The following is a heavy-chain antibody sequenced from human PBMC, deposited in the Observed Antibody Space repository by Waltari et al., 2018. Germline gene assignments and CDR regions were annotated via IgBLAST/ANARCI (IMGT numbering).Heavy chain of an antibody. CDR2: TNSDGSST. CDR1: GFTFSCYW. CDR3: ARINRLRNWYFDL. J-gene: IGHJ2*01. V-gene: IGHV3-74*01. Sequence: EVQLVESGGGLVQPGGSLRLSCAASGFTFSCYWMHWVRQPPGKGLVWVSRTNSDGSSTSYADSVKGRFTISRDNAKSTVYLQMNSLRAEDTAVYYCARINRLRNWYFDLWGRGTLVTVSS. D-gene: IGHD2-21*01.